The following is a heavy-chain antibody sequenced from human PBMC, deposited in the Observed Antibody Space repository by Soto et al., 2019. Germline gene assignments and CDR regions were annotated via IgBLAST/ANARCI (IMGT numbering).Heavy chain of an antibody. D-gene: IGHD4-17*01. CDR2: MSIGYEKT. CDR3: ARWNGYGDL. J-gene: IGHJ4*02. CDR1: GGTFIDYS. Sequence: VQLVQSGTEVKKPGASVKVSCKASGGTFIDYSMAWVRQTPERGLEWVSGMSIGYEKTFYADSVKGRFTVSRDRSKNTVDLQMNSLRAGDTAMYYCARWNGYGDLWGQGTLVTVSS. V-gene: IGHV3-21*04.